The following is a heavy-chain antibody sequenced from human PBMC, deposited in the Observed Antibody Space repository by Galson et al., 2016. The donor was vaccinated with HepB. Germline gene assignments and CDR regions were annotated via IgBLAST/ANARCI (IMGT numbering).Heavy chain of an antibody. Sequence: SLRLSCAGSGFILSGSVIHWVRQASGKGLEWVGRSRRKNNNYATAYAASVTGRFTITRDNLKNMAFLQMTSLKTEDTAVYYCIYGDECRDYWGQGTAVTVSA. CDR3: IYGDECRDY. V-gene: IGHV3-73*01. CDR2: SRRKNNNYAT. CDR1: GFILSGSV. D-gene: IGHD3-10*01. J-gene: IGHJ4*02.